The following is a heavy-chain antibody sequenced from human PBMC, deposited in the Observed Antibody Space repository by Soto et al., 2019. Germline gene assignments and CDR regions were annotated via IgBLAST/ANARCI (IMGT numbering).Heavy chain of an antibody. CDR2: IYYSGST. J-gene: IGHJ4*02. V-gene: IGHV4-61*01. CDR3: ARQPTYFPFDY. CDR1: GGSVSSGSYY. D-gene: IGHD1-26*01. Sequence: QVQLQESGPGLVKPSETLSLTCTVSGGSVSSGSYYWSWIRQPPGKGLEWIGYIYYSGSTNYNPSLKSRVIRSVDTSKNQFSLKLGSVTAADTAVYYCARQPTYFPFDYWGQGTLVTVSS.